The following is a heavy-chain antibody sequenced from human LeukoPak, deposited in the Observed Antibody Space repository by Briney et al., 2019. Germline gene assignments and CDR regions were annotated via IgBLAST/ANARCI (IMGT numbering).Heavy chain of an antibody. CDR2: IYYSGST. CDR1: GYSISSSNW. D-gene: IGHD3-10*01. Sequence: SETLSLTCAVSGYSISSSNWWGWIRQPPGKGLEWIGSIYYSGSTYYNPSLKSRVTISVDTSKNQFSLKLSSVTAADTAVYYCATGMVRGGSYYFDYWGQGTLVTVSS. J-gene: IGHJ4*02. V-gene: IGHV4-38-2*01. CDR3: ATGMVRGGSYYFDY.